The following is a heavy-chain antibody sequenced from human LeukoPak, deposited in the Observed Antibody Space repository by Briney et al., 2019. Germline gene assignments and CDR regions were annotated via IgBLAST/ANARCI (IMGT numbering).Heavy chain of an antibody. CDR2: IYYSGST. V-gene: IGHV4-59*08. Sequence: SETLSLTCTVSGGSISSYYWSGIRQPPGKGLEWIGYIYYSGSTNYNPSPKSRVPISVAPSKNQFSLKLSSVTAADTAVYYCARRAVTTGFYGMDVWGQGTTVTVSS. CDR3: ARRAVTTGFYGMDV. D-gene: IGHD4-17*01. CDR1: GGSISSYY. J-gene: IGHJ6*02.